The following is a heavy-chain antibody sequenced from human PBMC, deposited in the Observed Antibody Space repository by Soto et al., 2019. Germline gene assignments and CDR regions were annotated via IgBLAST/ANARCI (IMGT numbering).Heavy chain of an antibody. D-gene: IGHD2-21*01. CDR2: VYPTDSNT. J-gene: IGHJ6*02. V-gene: IGHV5-51*01. CDR3: VRQRAVQLYSPPNHHYSEMDV. CDR1: GYIFSRYW. Sequence: GESLKISCEGSGYIFSRYWVGWVRQMPGKGLEWMGVVYPTDSNTRYSPSFQGQVTISADKSTSTAYLRWSSLKASDTAVYYCVRQRAVQLYSPPNHHYSEMDVWGHGTTVTVSS.